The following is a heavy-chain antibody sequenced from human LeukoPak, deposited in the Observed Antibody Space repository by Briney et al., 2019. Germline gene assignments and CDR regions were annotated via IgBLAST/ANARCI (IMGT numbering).Heavy chain of an antibody. J-gene: IGHJ3*02. CDR1: GGSFSGYY. CDR2: INHSGST. CDR3: ARLLWFGGGFGAFDI. Sequence: PSETLSLTCAVYGGSFSGYYWSWIRQPPGKGLEWIGEINHSGSTNYNPSLKSRVTISVDTSKNQFSLKLSSVTAADTAVYYCARLLWFGGGFGAFDIWGQGTMVTVSS. D-gene: IGHD3-10*01. V-gene: IGHV4-34*01.